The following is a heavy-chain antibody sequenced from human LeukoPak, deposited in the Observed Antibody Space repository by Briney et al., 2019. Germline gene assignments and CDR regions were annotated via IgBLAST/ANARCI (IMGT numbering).Heavy chain of an antibody. V-gene: IGHV3-30-3*01. CDR3: ARPRTIAAAGIFGAFDY. CDR1: GFTFSSYS. J-gene: IGHJ4*02. Sequence: PGGSLRLSCEASGFTFSSYSMHWVRRAPGKGLEWVAVISFDGGHRYYADSVKGRFTISRDNSKNTLCLQMNSLRPEDTALYYCARPRTIAAAGIFGAFDYWGQGTLVTVSS. D-gene: IGHD6-13*01. CDR2: ISFDGGHR.